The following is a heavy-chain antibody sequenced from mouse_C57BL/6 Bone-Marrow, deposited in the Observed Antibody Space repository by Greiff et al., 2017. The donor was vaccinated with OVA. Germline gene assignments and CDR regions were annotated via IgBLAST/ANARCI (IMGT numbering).Heavy chain of an antibody. CDR2: INPGSGGT. CDR3: ARRRWLAMDY. Sequence: VQGVESGAELVRPGTSVKVSCKASGYAFTNYLIEWVKQRPGQGLEWIGVINPGSGGTNYNEKFKGKATLTADKSSSTAYMQLSSLTSEDSAVYFCARRRWLAMDYWGQGTSVTVSS. CDR1: GYAFTNYL. J-gene: IGHJ4*01. D-gene: IGHD2-3*01. V-gene: IGHV1-54*01.